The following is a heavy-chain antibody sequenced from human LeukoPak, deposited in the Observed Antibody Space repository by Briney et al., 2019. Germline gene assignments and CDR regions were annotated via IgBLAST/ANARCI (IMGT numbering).Heavy chain of an antibody. CDR2: INSDGSRT. Sequence: PGGSLRLSCAASGFSFSIYWMHWVRQAPGKGLVWVSHINSDGSRTSKADSVKGRFTISRDNAKNSLYLQMNSLRAEDTAVYYCARGHAAGYSMDVWGQGTTVTVSS. CDR3: ARGHAAGYSMDV. J-gene: IGHJ6*02. CDR1: GFSFSIYW. V-gene: IGHV3-74*01. D-gene: IGHD6-13*01.